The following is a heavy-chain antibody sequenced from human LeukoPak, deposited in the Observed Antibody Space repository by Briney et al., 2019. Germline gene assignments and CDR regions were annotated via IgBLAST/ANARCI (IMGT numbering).Heavy chain of an antibody. J-gene: IGHJ4*02. D-gene: IGHD6-19*01. Sequence: GGSLRLSCAASGFTVSSNYMNWVRQAPGKGLEGVSLIYGGGSTYYADSVKGRFTISRDNSKNTLYLQMNSLRAEDTAVYYCARDLASNTGWEFDYWGQGTLVTVSS. CDR3: ARDLASNTGWEFDY. V-gene: IGHV3-53*01. CDR2: IYGGGST. CDR1: GFTVSSNY.